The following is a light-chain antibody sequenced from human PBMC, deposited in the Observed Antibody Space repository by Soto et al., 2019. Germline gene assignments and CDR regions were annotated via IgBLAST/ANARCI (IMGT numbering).Light chain of an antibody. CDR1: SSDVGAYNR. CDR3: SSYTRSGTSV. V-gene: IGLV2-18*02. J-gene: IGLJ2*01. Sequence: QSVLTQPPSVSGSPGQSVTIPCTGSSSDVGAYNRVAWYQQTPDTAPKLILYEVTNRPSGVPNRFSGSKSGNTAALMISGLRPEDEGDYYCSSYTRSGTSVFGGGTKLTVL. CDR2: EVT.